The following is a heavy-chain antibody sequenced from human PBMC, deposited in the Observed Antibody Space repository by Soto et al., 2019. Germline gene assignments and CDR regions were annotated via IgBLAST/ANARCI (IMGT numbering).Heavy chain of an antibody. J-gene: IGHJ6*02. CDR1: GYSFTSYW. CDR2: IYPGDSDT. CDR3: ARGGIVGARHGYYYYYGMDV. V-gene: IGHV5-51*01. D-gene: IGHD1-26*01. Sequence: GESLKISCKGSGYSFTSYWIGWVRQMPGKGLEWMGIIYPGDSDTRYSPSFQGQVTISADKSISTAYLQWSSLKASDTAMYYCARGGIVGARHGYYYYYGMDVWGQGTTVTVSS.